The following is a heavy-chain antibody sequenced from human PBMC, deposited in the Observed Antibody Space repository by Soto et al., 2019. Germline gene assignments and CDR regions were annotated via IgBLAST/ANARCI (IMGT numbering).Heavy chain of an antibody. D-gene: IGHD3-10*01. V-gene: IGHV3-7*01. Sequence: EVQLVESGGGVVQPGGSLRLSCATSGFTFSRYWMTWVRQVPGKGLEWVANINQDGTDKYYLASVKGRFTISRDNAKDSLDLQRNALSANDTAVYDCAEAPDGSGREYYCDYWGQGTVVTVSS. CDR2: INQDGTDK. CDR1: GFTFSRYW. J-gene: IGHJ4*02. CDR3: AEAPDGSGREYYCDY.